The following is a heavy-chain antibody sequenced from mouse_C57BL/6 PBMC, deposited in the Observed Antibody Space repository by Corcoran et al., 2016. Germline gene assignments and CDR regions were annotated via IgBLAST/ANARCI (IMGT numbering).Heavy chain of an antibody. D-gene: IGHD1-1*01. V-gene: IGHV14-1*01. CDR3: TSIYYYGSSYEDY. CDR2: IDPEDGDT. Sequence: EGQLQQSGAELVRPGAAVKLCCTASGFNIKDYYMHWVKQRREQGVEWFGRIDPEDGDTEYAPKFQGKATMTADTSSNTSYLQLSSLTSEDTAVYYCTSIYYYGSSYEDYWGQGTTLTVSS. CDR1: GFNIKDYY. J-gene: IGHJ2*01.